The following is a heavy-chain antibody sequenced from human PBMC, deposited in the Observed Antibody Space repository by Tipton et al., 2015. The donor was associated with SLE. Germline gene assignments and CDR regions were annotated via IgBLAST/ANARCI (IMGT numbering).Heavy chain of an antibody. CDR2: ISWNSGSI. V-gene: IGHV3-9*01. CDR3: ARGASIGWYGIVY. J-gene: IGHJ4*02. D-gene: IGHD6-19*01. Sequence: SLRLSCAASGFTFDDYAMHWVRQAPGKGLEWVSGISWNSGSIGYADSVKGRFTISRDNAKNSLYLQINSLRAEDTAFYYCARGASIGWYGIVYWGQGTLVTVSS. CDR1: GFTFDDYA.